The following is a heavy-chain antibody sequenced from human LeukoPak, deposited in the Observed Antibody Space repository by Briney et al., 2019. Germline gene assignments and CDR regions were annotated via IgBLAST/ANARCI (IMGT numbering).Heavy chain of an antibody. D-gene: IGHD3-10*01. CDR3: ARDPRGGTHDY. J-gene: IGHJ4*02. CDR2: INSDGSTT. Sequence: GGSLRLSCAASGFTFSSYWMHWVRQAPGKGLVWVSRINSDGSTTNYADSVKGRFTISRDNAKNTLYLQMNSLRAEDTAVYYCARDPRGGTHDYWGQGTLVTVSS. V-gene: IGHV3-74*01. CDR1: GFTFSSYW.